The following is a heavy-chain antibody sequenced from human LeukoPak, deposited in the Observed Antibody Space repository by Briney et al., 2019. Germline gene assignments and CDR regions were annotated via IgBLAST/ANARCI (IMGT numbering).Heavy chain of an antibody. CDR1: GGTFSSYA. J-gene: IGHJ5*02. Sequence: GASVKVSCKASGGTFSSYAISWVRQAPGQGLEWMGGIIPIFGTANYAQEFQGRVTITADESTSTAYMELSSLRSEDTAVYYCARGDSSGYYYDWFDPWGQGTLVTVSS. CDR3: ARGDSSGYYYDWFDP. CDR2: IIPIFGTA. D-gene: IGHD3-22*01. V-gene: IGHV1-69*13.